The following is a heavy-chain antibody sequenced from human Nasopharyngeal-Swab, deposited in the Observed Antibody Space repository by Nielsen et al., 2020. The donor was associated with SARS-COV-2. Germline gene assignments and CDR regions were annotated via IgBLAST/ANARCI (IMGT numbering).Heavy chain of an antibody. CDR2: ISWNSGSI. CDR1: GFTFDDYA. D-gene: IGHD2-21*02. CDR3: AKDRIVVVTVWYYFDY. J-gene: IGHJ4*02. Sequence: SLKISCAASGFTFDDYAMHWVRQAPGKGLEWVSGISWNSGSIGYADSVKGRFTISRDNSKNTLYLQMNSLRAEDTAVYYCAKDRIVVVTVWYYFDYWGQGTLVTVSS. V-gene: IGHV3-9*01.